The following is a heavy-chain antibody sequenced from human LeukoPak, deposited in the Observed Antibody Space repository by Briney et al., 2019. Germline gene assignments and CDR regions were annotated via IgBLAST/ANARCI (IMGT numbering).Heavy chain of an antibody. D-gene: IGHD2-15*01. CDR1: GFTFSSYG. V-gene: IGHV3-33*01. CDR2: IWYDGSIQ. Sequence: GGSLRLSCAASGFTFSSYGMHWVRQAPGKGLEWVPAIWYDGSIQYYADSVKGRFTISRDNSKNTLYLQMDSLRAEDTAVYYCARAGYCSGGSCYGSDYWGQGTLASVSS. J-gene: IGHJ4*02. CDR3: ARAGYCSGGSCYGSDY.